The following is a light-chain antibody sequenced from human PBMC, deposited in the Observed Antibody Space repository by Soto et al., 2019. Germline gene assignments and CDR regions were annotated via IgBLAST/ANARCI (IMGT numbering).Light chain of an antibody. J-gene: IGKJ3*01. CDR3: QHVYSTPFT. Sequence: DIQMTQSPSSLSASVVDRVTITCRASQSISNYLNWYQQKPGKAPKLLIYAVSTLQCGVPSRFSGSGSGTDFTLTISSLQSEDFATYFCQHVYSTPFTFGPGTKVDIK. CDR2: AVS. CDR1: QSISNY. V-gene: IGKV1-39*01.